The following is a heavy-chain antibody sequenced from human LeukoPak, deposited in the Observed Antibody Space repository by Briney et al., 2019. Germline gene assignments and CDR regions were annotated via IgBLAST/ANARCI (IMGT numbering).Heavy chain of an antibody. V-gene: IGHV3-66*02. CDR2: IYSGGST. D-gene: IGHD2-2*01. J-gene: IGHJ6*03. CDR3: ARNVPYYYYMDV. Sequence: PGGSLRLSCAASGFTVSSNYMSWVCQAPGKGLEWVSVIYSGGSTYYADSVKGRFTISRDNSKNTLYLQMNSLRAEDTAVYYCARNVPYYYYMDVWGKGTTVTVSS. CDR1: GFTVSSNY.